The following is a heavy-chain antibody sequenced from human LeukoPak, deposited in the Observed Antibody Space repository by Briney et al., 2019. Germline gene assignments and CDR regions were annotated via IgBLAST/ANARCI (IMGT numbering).Heavy chain of an antibody. Sequence: GGSLRLSCAASGFTFDDYTMPWVRQAPGKGLEWVSLISWDGGSTYYADSVKGRFTFSRDNSKNSLYLQMNSLRTEDTALYYCAKDNADDDSFDYWGQGTLVTVSS. CDR3: AKDNADDDSFDY. CDR2: ISWDGGST. CDR1: GFTFDDYT. D-gene: IGHD1-1*01. J-gene: IGHJ4*02. V-gene: IGHV3-43*01.